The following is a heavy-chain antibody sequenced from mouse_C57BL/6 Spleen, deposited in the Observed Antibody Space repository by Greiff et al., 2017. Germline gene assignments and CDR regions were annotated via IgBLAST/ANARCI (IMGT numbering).Heavy chain of an antibody. Sequence: VKLMESGAELVRPGASVTLSCKASGYTFTDYEMHWVKQTPVHGLEWIGAIDPETGGTAYNQKFKGKAILTADKSSSTAYMELSSLTSEDSAVYSCTSPSSSYWYFDFWGTGTPVTVSS. J-gene: IGHJ1*03. CDR2: IDPETGGT. CDR1: GYTFTDYE. V-gene: IGHV1-15*01. CDR3: TSPSSSYWYFDF. D-gene: IGHD1-1*01.